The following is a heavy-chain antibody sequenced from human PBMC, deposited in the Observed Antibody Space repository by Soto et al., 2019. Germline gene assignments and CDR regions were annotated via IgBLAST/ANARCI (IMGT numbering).Heavy chain of an antibody. V-gene: IGHV6-1*01. CDR3: ARDPTDFNSGFDS. CDR1: GDSVSNNGAT. J-gene: IGHJ4*02. CDR2: AYYRSRWQY. Sequence: PSPTLSLTCAICGDSVSNNGATWNWIRQSPSRGLEWLGRAYYRSRWQYDYATSVRSRITINPDTSKNQISLQLTSVTPEDTAVYYCARDPTDFNSGFDSWGQGSLVTVSS. D-gene: IGHD1-26*01.